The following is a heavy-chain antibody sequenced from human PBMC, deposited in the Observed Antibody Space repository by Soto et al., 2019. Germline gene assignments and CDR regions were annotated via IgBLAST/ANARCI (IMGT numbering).Heavy chain of an antibody. CDR3: TRGHWALDS. Sequence: SETLSLTCTVSGGSIDSYYWSWIRQPPGKGLEWIAYIYNNGTTNSNPSLKSRVTISLDTSKNQFYLKLTSVTAADTAVYYCTRGHWALDSWAQGTLVTVSS. D-gene: IGHD3-16*01. CDR2: IYNNGTT. V-gene: IGHV4-59*01. J-gene: IGHJ5*01. CDR1: GGSIDSYY.